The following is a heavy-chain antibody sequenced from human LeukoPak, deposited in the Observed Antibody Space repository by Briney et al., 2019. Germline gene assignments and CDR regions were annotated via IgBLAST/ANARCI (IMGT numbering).Heavy chain of an antibody. D-gene: IGHD6-13*01. CDR3: AREGITAAADY. CDR2: IKQDGSEK. J-gene: IGHJ4*02. Sequence: GGSLRLSCAASGFTFSSYWMSWVRQAPGKGLEWVANIKQDGSEKYYVDSVKGRFTISRDNAKNSLYLQLNSLQVEDTAVYYCAREGITAAADYWGQGTLVTVSS. V-gene: IGHV3-7*01. CDR1: GFTFSSYW.